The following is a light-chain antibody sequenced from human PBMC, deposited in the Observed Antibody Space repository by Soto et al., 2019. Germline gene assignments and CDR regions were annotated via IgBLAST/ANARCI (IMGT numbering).Light chain of an antibody. CDR3: QHRSEWPVS. CDR2: DAS. V-gene: IGKV3-11*01. Sequence: EIVITQSPSTLSVSTGERATLSCRASQSVSSYLAWYQQKPGQAPRLLISDASNRATGIPARFSGSGSGTDFTLTISTLEPEDFAVYYCQHRSEWPVSFGQGTRLEI. J-gene: IGKJ5*01. CDR1: QSVSSY.